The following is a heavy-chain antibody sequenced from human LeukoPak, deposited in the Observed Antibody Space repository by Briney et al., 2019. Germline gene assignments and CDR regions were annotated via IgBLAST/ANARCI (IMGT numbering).Heavy chain of an antibody. CDR1: GFTFSSYA. V-gene: IGHV3-23*01. J-gene: IGHJ6*02. Sequence: AGGSLRLSCAASGFTFSSYAMSWVRQAPGKGLEWVSVISGSGGSTYSADSVKGRFTISRDNSKNTLYLQMNSLRAEDTAVYFCAKDRENSGWYYGMDVWGQGTTVTVSS. CDR2: ISGSGGST. D-gene: IGHD6-19*01. CDR3: AKDRENSGWYYGMDV.